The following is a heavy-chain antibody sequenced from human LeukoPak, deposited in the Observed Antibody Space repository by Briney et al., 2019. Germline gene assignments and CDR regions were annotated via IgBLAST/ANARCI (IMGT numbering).Heavy chain of an antibody. CDR1: GGTFSSYA. D-gene: IGHD3-22*01. J-gene: IGHJ3*01. V-gene: IGHV1-2*02. CDR3: AREYYDNNGRKYAFDV. Sequence: GASVKVSCKASGGTFSSYAISWVRQAPGQGLEWMGSIDPTSGGTRNAQRFQGRVTMTRDTSISTAYMELIRLTSGDTAVYFCAREYYDNNGRKYAFDVWGQGTMVTVSS. CDR2: IDPTSGGT.